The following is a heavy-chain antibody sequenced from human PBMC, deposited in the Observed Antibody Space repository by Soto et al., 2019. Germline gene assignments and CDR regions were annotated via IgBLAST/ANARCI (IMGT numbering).Heavy chain of an antibody. CDR3: VTYGQMSSVSEGADCFEY. Sequence: EVQLVESGGGLVEPGGSLRLSCAASGFTFSHVWMTWVRQAPGKGLEWVARIKRKSDGETTDYAAAVKGRFTISRDDSKNTRYLQINSLKTDVTAVDYCVTYGQMSSVSEGADCFEYWGQGTLVTVSS. D-gene: IGHD6-19*01. V-gene: IGHV3-15*01. CDR1: GFTFSHVW. J-gene: IGHJ4*02. CDR2: IKRKSDGETT.